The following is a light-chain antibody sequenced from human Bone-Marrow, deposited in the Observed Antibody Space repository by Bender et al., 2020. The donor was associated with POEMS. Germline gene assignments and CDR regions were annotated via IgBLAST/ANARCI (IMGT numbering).Light chain of an antibody. CDR2: YSL. Sequence: SYVLTQPPSVSVAPGETAKFTCGGNNIGSNSVHWYQQKPGQAPVLVIYYSLDRPSGIPERFSGSNSGDTATLIISRVEAGDEADYYCQVWDSSSDDVLFGGGTKLTVL. CDR3: QVWDSSSDDVL. CDR1: NIGSNS. V-gene: IGLV3-21*04. J-gene: IGLJ2*01.